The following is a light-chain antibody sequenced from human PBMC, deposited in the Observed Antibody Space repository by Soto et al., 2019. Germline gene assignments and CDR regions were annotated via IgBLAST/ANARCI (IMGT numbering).Light chain of an antibody. CDR2: GAS. J-gene: IGKJ1*01. CDR1: QAISNF. CDR3: QNYHSAPWT. Sequence: IQLTQSPSTLSASVGDRVTITCRASQAISNFLAWYQQKPGKVPKLLMYGASTLPSGVPSRFSGSGSGTDFTLTISSLQPEDVATYYCQNYHSAPWTSGQGTKVEIK. V-gene: IGKV1-27*01.